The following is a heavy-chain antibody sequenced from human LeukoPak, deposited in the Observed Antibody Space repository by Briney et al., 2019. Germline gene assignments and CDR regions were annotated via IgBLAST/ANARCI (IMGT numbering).Heavy chain of an antibody. CDR2: INHSGST. V-gene: IGHV4-34*01. CDR1: GGSFSGYY. D-gene: IGHD2-2*01. CDR3: ARRRGVYCSSTSCQIFDY. Sequence: SETLSLTCAVYGGSFSGYYWSWIRQPPGKGLEWIGEINHSGSTNYNPSLKSRVTISVDTSKNQFSLKLSSVTAADTAVYYCARRRGVYCSSTSCQIFDYWGQGTLVTVSS. J-gene: IGHJ4*02.